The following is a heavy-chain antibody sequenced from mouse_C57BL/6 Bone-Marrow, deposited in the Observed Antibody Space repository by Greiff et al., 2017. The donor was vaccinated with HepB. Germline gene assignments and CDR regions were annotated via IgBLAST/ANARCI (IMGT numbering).Heavy chain of an antibody. CDR2: TFYSGIT. D-gene: IGHD2-5*01. CDR1: GFSINSDCY. CDR3: AREAYYSNPYYFDY. J-gene: IGHJ2*01. Sequence: EVQGVESGPSLVRPSQTLSLTCTVTGFSINSDCYWIWIRQFPGNKLEYIGYTFYSGITYYNPSLESRTYITRDTSKNQFSLKLSSVTTEDTATYYCAREAYYSNPYYFDYWGQGTTLTVSS. V-gene: IGHV3-3*01.